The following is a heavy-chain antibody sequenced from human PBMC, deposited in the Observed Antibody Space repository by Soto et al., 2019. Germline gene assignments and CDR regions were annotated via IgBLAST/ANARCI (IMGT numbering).Heavy chain of an antibody. D-gene: IGHD3-3*01. V-gene: IGHV1-18*01. CDR2: ISAYNGNT. Sequence: ASVKVSCKASGDTFTSYGISWVRQAPGQGLEWMGWISAYNGNTNYAQKLQGRVTMTTDTSTSTAYMELRSLRSDDTAVYYCARCLYDFWSGYYSPSSIFDYWGQGTLVTVSS. J-gene: IGHJ4*02. CDR3: ARCLYDFWSGYYSPSSIFDY. CDR1: GDTFTSYG.